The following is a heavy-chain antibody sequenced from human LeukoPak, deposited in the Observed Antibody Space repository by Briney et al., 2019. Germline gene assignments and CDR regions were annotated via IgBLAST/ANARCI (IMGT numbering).Heavy chain of an antibody. CDR2: IYHSGST. D-gene: IGHD3-16*02. J-gene: IGHJ4*02. V-gene: IGHV4-38-2*02. CDR1: GYSISSGYY. Sequence: PSETLSLTCTVSGYSISSGYYWGWIRQPPGKGLEWIGSIYHSGSTNYNPSLKSRVTISVDTSKNQFSLKLSSVTAADTAVYYCASDVWGSYRYPGYWGQGTLVTVSS. CDR3: ASDVWGSYRYPGY.